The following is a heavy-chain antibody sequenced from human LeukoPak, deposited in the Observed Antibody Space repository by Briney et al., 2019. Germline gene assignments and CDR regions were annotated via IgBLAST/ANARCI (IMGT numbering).Heavy chain of an antibody. D-gene: IGHD6-19*01. V-gene: IGHV3-30*02. J-gene: IGHJ6*03. Sequence: GGSLRLSCAASGFTFSSYGMHWVRQAPGKGLEWVTVISYDGSNKYYADSVKGRFTISRDNSKNTLYLEMNSLRGEDTAVYYCVKDEVAVAARQPYYYMDVWGRGTTVTVSS. CDR2: ISYDGSNK. CDR3: VKDEVAVAARQPYYYMDV. CDR1: GFTFSSYG.